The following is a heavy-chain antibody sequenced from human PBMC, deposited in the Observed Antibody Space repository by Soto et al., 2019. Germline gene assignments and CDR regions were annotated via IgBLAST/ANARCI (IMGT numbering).Heavy chain of an antibody. CDR2: ISTYSGDT. CDR3: ARHHGPTTSENWFDP. D-gene: IGHD5-12*01. Sequence: QVHLVQSGVEVKTXXASVKVSCQASGYTFFTYDIXWVRQAPGQGLEWMGWISTYSGDTKYAQKFQGRVTMTTDTSTTTAYLELRSLRSDDTAVYYCARHHGPTTSENWFDPWGQGTLVTVSS. J-gene: IGHJ5*02. V-gene: IGHV1-18*01. CDR1: GYTFFTYD.